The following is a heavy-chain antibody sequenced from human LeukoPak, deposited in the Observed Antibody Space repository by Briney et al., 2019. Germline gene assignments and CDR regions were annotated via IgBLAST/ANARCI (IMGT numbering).Heavy chain of an antibody. J-gene: IGHJ3*02. CDR2: ILHSGDT. V-gene: IGHV4-30-2*01. D-gene: IGHD3-22*01. Sequence: SETLSLTCTVSGGFISSSGYSWTWVRQPPGKGLEWIGYILHSGDTNYSPSLGSRVTISVDRSKNQFSLKLSSVTAADTAVYYCAGSSAQSSDAFDIWGQGTMVTVSS. CDR1: GGFISSSGYS. CDR3: AGSSAQSSDAFDI.